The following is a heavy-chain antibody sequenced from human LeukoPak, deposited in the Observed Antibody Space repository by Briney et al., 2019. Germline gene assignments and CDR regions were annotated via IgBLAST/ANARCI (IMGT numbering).Heavy chain of an antibody. V-gene: IGHV1-2*02. D-gene: IGHD3-10*01. Sequence: AAVKLSCKASGYTFTGYYMHWVRQAPGQGLEWMGWINPNSGGTNYAQKFQGRVTMTRDTSISTAYMELSRLRSDDTAVYYCARDRGRGYFDYWGQGTPASVSS. J-gene: IGHJ4*02. CDR1: GYTFTGYY. CDR2: INPNSGGT. CDR3: ARDRGRGYFDY.